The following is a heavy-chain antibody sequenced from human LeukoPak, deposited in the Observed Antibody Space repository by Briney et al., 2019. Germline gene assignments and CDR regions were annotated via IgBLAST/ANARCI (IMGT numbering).Heavy chain of an antibody. Sequence: GGSLRFSFAAPGFTFSSYAMSWVRQAPGKGLEWVSAISGSGGSTYCADSVKGRFTISRDNSKNTLYLQMNSLRAEDTAVYYCAKTGATGSVVDYFDYWGQGTLVTVSS. D-gene: IGHD1-26*01. CDR1: GFTFSSYA. J-gene: IGHJ4*02. CDR2: ISGSGGST. CDR3: AKTGATGSVVDYFDY. V-gene: IGHV3-23*01.